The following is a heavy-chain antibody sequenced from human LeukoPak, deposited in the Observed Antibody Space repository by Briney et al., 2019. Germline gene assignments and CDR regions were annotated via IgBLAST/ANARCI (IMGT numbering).Heavy chain of an antibody. CDR3: ARAPIGSGWFKGLYYFDY. V-gene: IGHV1-2*02. CDR2: INPNSGGT. D-gene: IGHD6-19*01. CDR1: GYTFTGYY. J-gene: IGHJ4*02. Sequence: ASVKLSCKASGYTFTGYYMNWVRQAPGQGLEWMGWINPNSGGTNYAQKFQGRVTMTRDTSISTAYMELSRLRSDDTAVYYCARAPIGSGWFKGLYYFDYWGQGTLVTVSS.